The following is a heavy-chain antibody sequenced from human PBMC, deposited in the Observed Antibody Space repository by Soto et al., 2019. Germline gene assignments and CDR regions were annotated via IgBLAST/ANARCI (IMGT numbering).Heavy chain of an antibody. CDR1: GYTFTSYG. D-gene: IGHD6-19*01. Sequence: ASVKVSCKASGYTFTSYGISWVRQAPGQGLEWMGWISAYNGNTNYAQKLQGRVTMTTDTSTSTAYTELRSLRSDDTAVYYCARDLGESYYSSGWYGPFDYWGQGTLVTVSS. J-gene: IGHJ4*02. V-gene: IGHV1-18*01. CDR2: ISAYNGNT. CDR3: ARDLGESYYSSGWYGPFDY.